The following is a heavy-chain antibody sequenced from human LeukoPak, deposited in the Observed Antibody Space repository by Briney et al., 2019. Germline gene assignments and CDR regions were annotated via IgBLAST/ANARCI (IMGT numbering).Heavy chain of an antibody. J-gene: IGHJ4*02. CDR3: ARVFSGNFDY. Sequence: PSETLSLTCAVYGGSFSGYYWSWIRQPPGKGLEWIGETNHSGSTNYNPSLKSRVTISVDTSKNQFSLKLSSVTAADTAVYYCARVFSGNFDYWGQGTLVTVSS. D-gene: IGHD1-26*01. CDR2: TNHSGST. CDR1: GGSFSGYY. V-gene: IGHV4-34*01.